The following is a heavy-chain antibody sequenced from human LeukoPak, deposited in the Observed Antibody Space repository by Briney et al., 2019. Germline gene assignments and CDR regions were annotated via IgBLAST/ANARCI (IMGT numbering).Heavy chain of an antibody. V-gene: IGHV3-9*01. CDR2: ISWNSGSI. D-gene: IGHD6-13*01. J-gene: IGHJ3*02. Sequence: PGGSLRLSCAASGFTFDDYAMHWVRQAPGKGLEWVSGISWNSGSIGYADSVKGRFTISRDNAKNSLYLQMNSLRAEDTALYYCAKDISSSWYYAFDIWGQGTVVTVSS. CDR3: AKDISSSWYYAFDI. CDR1: GFTFDDYA.